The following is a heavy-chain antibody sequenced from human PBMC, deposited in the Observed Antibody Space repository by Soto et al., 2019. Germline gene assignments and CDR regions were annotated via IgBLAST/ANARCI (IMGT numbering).Heavy chain of an antibody. Sequence: QGQLVESGGGVVQPGRSLRLSCAASGFTFSNYSMHWVRQAPGKGLEWVAVISYDGSNKYYADSVKGRFTISRDNSKNTLYLQMNSLRAEDTAAYYCAKDLGSGSYLFDAFDIWGQGTMVTVSS. CDR3: AKDLGSGSYLFDAFDI. J-gene: IGHJ3*02. D-gene: IGHD1-26*01. CDR2: ISYDGSNK. V-gene: IGHV3-30*18. CDR1: GFTFSNYS.